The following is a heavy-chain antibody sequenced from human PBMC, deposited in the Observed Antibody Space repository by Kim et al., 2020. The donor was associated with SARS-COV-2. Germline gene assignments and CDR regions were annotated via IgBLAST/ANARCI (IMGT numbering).Heavy chain of an antibody. CDR3: GKDITAGGMDV. V-gene: IGHV3-9*01. CDR2: T. D-gene: IGHD3-10*01. J-gene: IGHJ6*02. Sequence: TAYGDSAKGRFTISTNSAKNSVYLQMNNVRVEDTALYYCGKDITAGGMDVWGQGTTVIVSS.